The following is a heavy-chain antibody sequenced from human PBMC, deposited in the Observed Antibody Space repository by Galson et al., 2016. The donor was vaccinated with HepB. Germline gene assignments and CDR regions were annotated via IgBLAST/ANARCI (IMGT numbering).Heavy chain of an antibody. CDR2: IDPQDGET. CDR3: AKIGGSRGHRYFDV. V-gene: IGHV1-69-2*01. J-gene: IGHJ2*01. Sequence: VKVSCKVSGLTFTDYYIHWLQQAPGKGLEWVGLIDPQDGETIYADKFQGTVTISADTSVDTAYMELSVLRSEDTAVYFCAKIGGSRGHRYFDVWGRGTLVIVSS. D-gene: IGHD2-15*01. CDR1: GLTFTDYY.